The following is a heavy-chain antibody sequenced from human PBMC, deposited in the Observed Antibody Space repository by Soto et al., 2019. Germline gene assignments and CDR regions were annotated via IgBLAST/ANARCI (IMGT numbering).Heavy chain of an antibody. Sequence: PSETLSLTCTVSGVSISSGGYYWSWIRQHPGKGLEWIGYIYYSGSTYYNPSLKSRVTISVDTSKNQFSLKLSSVTAADTAVYYCARDQSGYGSGSYYRFGMDVWGQGTTVTVSS. D-gene: IGHD3-10*01. CDR3: ARDQSGYGSGSYYRFGMDV. CDR1: GVSISSGGYY. V-gene: IGHV4-31*03. J-gene: IGHJ6*02. CDR2: IYYSGST.